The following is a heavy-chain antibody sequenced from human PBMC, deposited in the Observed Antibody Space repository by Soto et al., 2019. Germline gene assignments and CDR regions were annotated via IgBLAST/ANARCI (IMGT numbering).Heavy chain of an antibody. J-gene: IGHJ6*02. CDR2: IGTAGDT. CDR3: ARRLGTMIRGLINYYYAMDV. Sequence: AGGSLRLSCAASGFTFSSYSMNWVRQATGKGLEWVSAIGTAGDTYYPGSVKGRFTISRENAKNSLYLQMNSLRAGDTAVYYCARRLGTMIRGLINYYYAMDVWGQGTTVTVSS. D-gene: IGHD3-10*01. V-gene: IGHV3-13*04. CDR1: GFTFSSYS.